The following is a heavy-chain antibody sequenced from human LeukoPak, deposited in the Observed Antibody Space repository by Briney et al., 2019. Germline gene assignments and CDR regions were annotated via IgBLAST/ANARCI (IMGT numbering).Heavy chain of an antibody. Sequence: GESLKISCKGSGYSFTSYWIGWVRQMPGKGLEWMGIIYPGDSDTRYSPSFQGRVTISADQSISTAYLQWSSLKASDTAMYYCARQDGSGSYYNPPFDYWGQGTLVTVSS. CDR3: ARQDGSGSYYNPPFDY. CDR2: IYPGDSDT. D-gene: IGHD3-10*01. CDR1: GYSFTSYW. V-gene: IGHV5-51*01. J-gene: IGHJ4*02.